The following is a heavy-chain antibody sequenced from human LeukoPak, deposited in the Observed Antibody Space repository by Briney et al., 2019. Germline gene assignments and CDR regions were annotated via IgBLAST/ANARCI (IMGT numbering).Heavy chain of an antibody. CDR3: ARDLHSNYPHDAFDI. Sequence: ASVKVSCKASGYTFTSYDINWVRQATGQGLEWMGWMNPNSGNTGYAQKFQGRVTITRNTSISTAYMELSSLRSEDTAVYYCARDLHSNYPHDAFDIWGQGTMVTVSS. CDR1: GYTFTSYD. J-gene: IGHJ3*02. D-gene: IGHD4-11*01. V-gene: IGHV1-8*03. CDR2: MNPNSGNT.